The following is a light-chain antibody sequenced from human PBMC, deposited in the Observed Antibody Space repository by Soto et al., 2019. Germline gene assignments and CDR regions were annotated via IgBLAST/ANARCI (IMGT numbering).Light chain of an antibody. J-gene: IGKJ2*01. Sequence: EIVLTQSPGTLSLSPGERATISCRASQIVSSTYLAWYQQRPGQAPRLLISGASSRATGIPDRFSGSGSGTDFTLTISGLEPEDFAVYYCQQYGSSPYTFGQGTKLEIK. CDR3: QQYGSSPYT. V-gene: IGKV3-20*01. CDR1: QIVSSTY. CDR2: GAS.